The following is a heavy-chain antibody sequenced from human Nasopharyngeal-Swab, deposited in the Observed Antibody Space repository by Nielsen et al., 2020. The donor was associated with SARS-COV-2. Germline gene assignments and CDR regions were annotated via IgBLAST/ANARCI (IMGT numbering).Heavy chain of an antibody. CDR1: GGSISSSSYY. J-gene: IGHJ6*03. CDR2: IYYSGST. D-gene: IGHD4-23*01. Sequence: SETRSLTCTVSGGSISSSSYYWGWIRQPPGKGLEWIGSIYYSGSTYYNPSLKSRVTISVDTSKNQFSLKLSSVTAADTAVYYCAKQDYGGNYYYYYMDVWGKGTTVTVSS. V-gene: IGHV4-39*01. CDR3: AKQDYGGNYYYYYMDV.